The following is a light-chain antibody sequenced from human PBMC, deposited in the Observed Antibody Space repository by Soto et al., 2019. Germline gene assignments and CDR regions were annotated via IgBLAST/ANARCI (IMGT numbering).Light chain of an antibody. CDR1: QFVSTN. Sequence: EVVMTQSPATLSVSPGERVTLSCRASQFVSTNLAWYQQKPGQAPRLLIYSASTRATGIPARFSGSGAGTEYTITISSLQSEDFCVYYCQQFNNWPPLTFGGGTKVEIK. CDR2: SAS. J-gene: IGKJ4*01. V-gene: IGKV3-15*01. CDR3: QQFNNWPPLT.